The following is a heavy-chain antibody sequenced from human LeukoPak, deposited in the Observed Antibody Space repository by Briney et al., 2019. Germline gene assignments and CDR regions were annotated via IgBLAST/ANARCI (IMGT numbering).Heavy chain of an antibody. CDR2: IHYDGSNK. CDR3: ARDLYRIVVVPHYFDY. V-gene: IGHV3-30*02. Sequence: HPGGSLRLSCAASGFTFSSYWMSWVRQAPGKGLEWVAFIHYDGSNKYYVDSVKGRFTVSRDNSKNRLYLQMNSLRAEDTAVYYCARDLYRIVVVPHYFDYWGQGTLVTVSS. J-gene: IGHJ4*02. CDR1: GFTFSSYW. D-gene: IGHD3-22*01.